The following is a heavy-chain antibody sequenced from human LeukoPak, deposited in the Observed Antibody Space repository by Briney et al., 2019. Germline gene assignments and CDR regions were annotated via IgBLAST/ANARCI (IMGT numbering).Heavy chain of an antibody. Sequence: PSETLSLTCIVSGGSVSSGGSYWSWIRQPPGKGLEWIGNVYYSGSTNYNPSLKSRVTMSVDTSKNQFSLKLRSVTAADTAVYYCAKESARTDSWYVFDSWSQGTLVTVSS. CDR3: AKESARTDSWYVFDS. J-gene: IGHJ4*02. D-gene: IGHD6-13*01. V-gene: IGHV4-61*08. CDR2: VYYSGST. CDR1: GGSVSSGGSY.